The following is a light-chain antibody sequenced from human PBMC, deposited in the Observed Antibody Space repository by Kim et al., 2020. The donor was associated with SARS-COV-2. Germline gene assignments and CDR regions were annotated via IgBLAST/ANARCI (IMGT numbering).Light chain of an antibody. CDR3: QQCKGAPWT. J-gene: IGKJ1*01. Sequence: SASVGDRVTITCRASQGISNYLAWYQQKPGKVPKLLIYAASALRSGVPSRFSGSGSGTDFTLTITSLQPEDVAVYYCQQCKGAPWTFGHGTKVEIK. CDR1: QGISNY. V-gene: IGKV1-27*01. CDR2: AAS.